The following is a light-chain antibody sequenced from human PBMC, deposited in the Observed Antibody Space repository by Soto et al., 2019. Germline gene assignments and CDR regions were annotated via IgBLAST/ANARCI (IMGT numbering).Light chain of an antibody. CDR2: DVT. CDR1: SSDVGSYNF. CDR3: CSYAGSSTYV. Sequence: QSALAQPASVSGSPGQSITISCTGTSSDVGSYNFVSWYQQHPGKAPKLMIYDVTKRPSGVSDRFSGSRSGNTASLTISGLKHEDEADYYCCSYAGSSTYVFGSGTKVXVL. J-gene: IGLJ1*01. V-gene: IGLV2-23*02.